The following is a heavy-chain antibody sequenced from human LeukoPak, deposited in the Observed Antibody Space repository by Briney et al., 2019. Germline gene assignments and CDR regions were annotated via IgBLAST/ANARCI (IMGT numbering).Heavy chain of an antibody. CDR1: GFMFNTYA. D-gene: IGHD6-6*01. Sequence: GGSLRLSCAASGFMFNTYAMHWVRQAPGKGLEWVSSISSSSSYIYYADSVKGRFTISRDNAKNSLYLQMNSLRAEDTAVYYCARDYQYSSSSPPGYWGQGTLVTVSS. CDR2: ISSSSSYI. J-gene: IGHJ4*02. CDR3: ARDYQYSSSSPPGY. V-gene: IGHV3-21*01.